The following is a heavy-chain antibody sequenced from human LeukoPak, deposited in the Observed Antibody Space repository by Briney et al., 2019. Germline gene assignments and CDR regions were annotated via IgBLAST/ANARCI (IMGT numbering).Heavy chain of an antibody. V-gene: IGHV3-23*01. CDR2: ISGSGGST. D-gene: IGHD3-22*01. CDR3: AKGPRMIVGQIDY. CDR1: GFTFSSYA. Sequence: GGSLRLSCAASGFTFSSYAMSWVRQAPGKGLEWVSAISGSGGSTYYADSVKGRFTISRDKSKNTLYLQMNSLRAEDTAVYYCAKGPRMIVGQIDYWGQGTLVTVSS. J-gene: IGHJ4*02.